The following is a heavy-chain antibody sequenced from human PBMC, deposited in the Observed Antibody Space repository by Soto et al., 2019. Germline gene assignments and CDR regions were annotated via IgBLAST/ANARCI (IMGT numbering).Heavy chain of an antibody. CDR1: GFTFSSYV. Sequence: EVQLLESGGGLVQPGGSLRLSCAASGFTFSSYVMSWVRQAPGKGLEWVSAISGSGGSTYYADSVKGRFTISRDNSKNTLYLQMNSLRDEDTAVYYCAKGIVRGSYPHNYWGQGTLVTVSS. V-gene: IGHV3-23*01. CDR2: ISGSGGST. D-gene: IGHD1-26*01. J-gene: IGHJ4*02. CDR3: AKGIVRGSYPHNY.